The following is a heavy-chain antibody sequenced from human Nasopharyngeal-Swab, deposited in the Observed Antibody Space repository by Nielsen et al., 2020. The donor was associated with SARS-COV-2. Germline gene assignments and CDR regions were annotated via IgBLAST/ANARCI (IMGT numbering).Heavy chain of an antibody. CDR3: ARGYCSSTSCYYFDY. Sequence: WQREARRRGLEWMGWISAYNGNTNYAQKLQGRVTMTTDTSTSTAYMELRSLRSDDTAVYYCARGYCSSTSCYYFDYWGQGTLVTVSS. V-gene: IGHV1-18*01. J-gene: IGHJ4*02. CDR2: ISAYNGNT. D-gene: IGHD2-2*01.